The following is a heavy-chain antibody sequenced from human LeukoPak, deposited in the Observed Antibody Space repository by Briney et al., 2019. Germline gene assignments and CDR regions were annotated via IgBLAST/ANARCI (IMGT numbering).Heavy chain of an antibody. CDR2: IIPIFGTA. D-gene: IGHD6-13*01. V-gene: IGHV1-69*05. CDR1: GGTFSSYA. Sequence: SVKVSCKASGGTFSSYAISWVRQAPGQGLEWMGRIIPIFGTAEYAQKFQGRVTITTDESTSTAYMELSSLTSEDTAVYYCASDYSSSWQRSDYFDYWGQGTLVTVSS. CDR3: ASDYSSSWQRSDYFDY. J-gene: IGHJ4*02.